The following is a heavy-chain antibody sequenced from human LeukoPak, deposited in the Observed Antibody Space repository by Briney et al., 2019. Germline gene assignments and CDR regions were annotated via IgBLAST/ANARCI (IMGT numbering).Heavy chain of an antibody. D-gene: IGHD4-17*01. V-gene: IGHV3-23*01. CDR2: ISGSGGST. J-gene: IGHJ4*02. CDR1: GFTFSTYI. CDR3: AKDEDGDYIYYFDY. Sequence: GGSLRLSCAASGFTFSTYIMNWVRQAPGKGLEWVSAISGSGGSTYYADSVKGRFTISRDNSKNTLYLQMNSLRAEDTAVYYCAKDEDGDYIYYFDYWGQGTLVTVSS.